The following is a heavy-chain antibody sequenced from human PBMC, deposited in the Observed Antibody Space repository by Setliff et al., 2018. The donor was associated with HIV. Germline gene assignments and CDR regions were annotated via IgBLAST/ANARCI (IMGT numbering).Heavy chain of an antibody. CDR2: VNPDGSEA. V-gene: IGHV3-7*01. J-gene: IGHJ4*02. Sequence: LRLSCAASGFTFSKYWMSWVRQAPGKGLEWVASVNPDGSEASSVGSMKGRFTVSRDNAKNSLSLQMNSLRVEDTAVYYCADPPSGYWGQGTLVTVSS. D-gene: IGHD3-10*01. CDR1: GFTFSKYW. CDR3: ADPPSGY.